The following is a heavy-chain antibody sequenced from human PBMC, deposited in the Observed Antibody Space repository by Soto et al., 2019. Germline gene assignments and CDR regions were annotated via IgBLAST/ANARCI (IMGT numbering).Heavy chain of an antibody. CDR1: GFTFGNYA. Sequence: EVQLLDSGGGLAQPGGSLRLSCAASGFTFGNYAMNWVRQAPGKGLEWVSTVSGNGAVTYYADSVKGRFTISRHNSRSTLYMQMNNLRAEDTAIYFCAKVPASLKTFDYWGQGTLVTVSS. D-gene: IGHD2-2*01. CDR3: AKVPASLKTFDY. V-gene: IGHV3-23*01. J-gene: IGHJ4*02. CDR2: VSGNGAVT.